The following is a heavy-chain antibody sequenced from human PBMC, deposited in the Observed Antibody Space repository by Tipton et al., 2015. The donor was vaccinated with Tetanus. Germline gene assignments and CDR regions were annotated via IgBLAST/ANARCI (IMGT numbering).Heavy chain of an antibody. CDR2: IYYTGNT. CDR3: ARAPNRISRAYDY. D-gene: IGHD1-14*01. V-gene: IGHV4-59*01. CDR1: GGSISSFY. Sequence: LRLSCTVSGGSISSFYWSWIRQSPGRGLEWIGYIYYTGNTNYNPSLKSRVTISADTTKKQFSLNLRSVTAADTAVYYCARAPNRISRAYDYWGQGTQIIVSS. J-gene: IGHJ4*02.